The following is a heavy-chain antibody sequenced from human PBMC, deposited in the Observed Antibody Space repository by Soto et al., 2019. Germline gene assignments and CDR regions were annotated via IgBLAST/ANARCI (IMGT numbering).Heavy chain of an antibody. CDR1: DGSLSDYF. D-gene: IGHD2-15*01. J-gene: IGHJ4*02. CDR2: INPSGST. CDR3: AWGGRYCSGRKSCYYYFDS. V-gene: IGHV4-34*01. Sequence: SETLSLTCGVNDGSLSDYFWSWIRQFPGKGLEWIGEINPSGSTSNNPSLRSRVTLSIDTSKIQFSLRWTSVTAPDMVVYYCAWGGRYCSGRKSCYYYFDSCVQGTLVTVS.